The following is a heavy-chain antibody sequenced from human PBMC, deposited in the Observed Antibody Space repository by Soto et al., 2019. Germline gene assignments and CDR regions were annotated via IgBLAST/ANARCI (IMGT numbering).Heavy chain of an antibody. CDR2: IYSSGST. CDR3: VRHRSSREVPFDN. J-gene: IGHJ4*02. V-gene: IGHV4-39*01. Sequence: SETLSLTCTVSGDSISGTSFYWGWIRQSSGKGLEWIASIYSSGSTFYNLSLKSRLSLSVDTSKNQFSLRLQSVTAADTAVYYCVRHRSSREVPFDNWGQGTLVTVS. CDR1: GDSISGTSFY.